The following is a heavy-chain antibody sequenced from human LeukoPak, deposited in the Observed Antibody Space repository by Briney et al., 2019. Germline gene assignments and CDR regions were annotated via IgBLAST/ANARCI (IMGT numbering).Heavy chain of an antibody. CDR3: AKDYNWPYFDY. V-gene: IGHV3-23*01. D-gene: IGHD1-20*01. Sequence: PGGSLRLSCAASGFTFSTYAMTWVRQAPGKGLEWVSIISGSGDKTEYGESVKGRFTISRDNSKNTLYLQMNSLRDEDTASYYCAKDYNWPYFDYWGQGTLVTVSS. J-gene: IGHJ4*02. CDR1: GFTFSTYA. CDR2: ISGSGDKT.